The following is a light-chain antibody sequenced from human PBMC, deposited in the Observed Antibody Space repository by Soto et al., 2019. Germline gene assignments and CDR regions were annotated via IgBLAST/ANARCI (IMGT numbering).Light chain of an antibody. CDR1: QSVSSSY. J-gene: IGKJ4*01. V-gene: IGKV3-15*01. Sequence: SLSLVTVSLSPGERATLSCRASQSVSSSYLAWYQQKPGQAPRLLIYGASTRAFGIPARFSGSGSGTEFFLTISCLQSEDFAVYYCQYYDNWLGAFGGGTKVDIK. CDR3: QYYDNWLGA. CDR2: GAS.